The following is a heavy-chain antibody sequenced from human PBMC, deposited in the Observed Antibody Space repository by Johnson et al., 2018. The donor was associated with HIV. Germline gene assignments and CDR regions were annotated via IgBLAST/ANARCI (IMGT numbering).Heavy chain of an antibody. CDR2: ISWNSDDI. CDR1: GFTFDDYA. J-gene: IGHJ3*02. Sequence: VQLVESGGGVVQPGTSLRLSCAASGFTFDDYAMYWVRQAPGKGLEWVSGISWNSDDIDYADSVKGRFTISRDNAKNSLYLQMNTLRPEDTALYYCAKDLVVINVRYAFHIWGQGTMVTVSS. D-gene: IGHD3-22*01. V-gene: IGHV3-9*01. CDR3: AKDLVVINVRYAFHI.